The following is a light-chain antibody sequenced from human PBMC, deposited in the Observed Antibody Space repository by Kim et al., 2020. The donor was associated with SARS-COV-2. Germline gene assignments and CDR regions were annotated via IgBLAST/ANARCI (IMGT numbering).Light chain of an antibody. V-gene: IGKV1-5*01. J-gene: IGKJ2*01. Sequence: IQMTQSPSTLSASIGDRVTITCRTSQSINYWLAWFQKKPGKAPKLLIYDASNLESGVPSRFSGSGSGTEFTLTISSLQPDDFATYYCQHYNSFSGTFGQGTKLEI. CDR2: DAS. CDR1: QSINYW. CDR3: QHYNSFSGT.